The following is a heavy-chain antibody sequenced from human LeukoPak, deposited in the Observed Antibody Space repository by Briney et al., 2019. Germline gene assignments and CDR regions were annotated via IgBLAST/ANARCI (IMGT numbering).Heavy chain of an antibody. V-gene: IGHV6-1*01. D-gene: IGHD1-26*01. J-gene: IGHJ4*02. Sequence: SQTLSLTCALSGDSVSSNSAAWNWIRQSPSRGLEWLGRTYYRSKWFLDYAESVKSRITINSDTSKNQVSLQLKSVVPEDTAVYYCTRDTGSVRYWGQGTLVTVSS. CDR2: TYYRSKWFL. CDR3: TRDTGSVRY. CDR1: GDSVSSNSAA.